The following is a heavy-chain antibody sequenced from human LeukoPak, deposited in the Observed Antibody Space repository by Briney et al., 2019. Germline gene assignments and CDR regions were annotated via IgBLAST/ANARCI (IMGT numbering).Heavy chain of an antibody. V-gene: IGHV3-23*01. Sequence: GGSLRLSCATSGFTFSSYPMSWVRQPPARGLEWVSVISGNSGATYYADSVKGRFTISRDNAKNTVYLQMNNLRGDDTALYYCSKAGDTNYYRHGDYWGQGTLVTVSS. CDR3: SKAGDTNYYRHGDY. D-gene: IGHD4-11*01. J-gene: IGHJ4*02. CDR1: GFTFSSYP. CDR2: ISGNSGAT.